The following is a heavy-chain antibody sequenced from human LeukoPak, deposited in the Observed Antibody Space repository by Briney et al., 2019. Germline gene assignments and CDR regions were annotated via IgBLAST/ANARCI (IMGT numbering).Heavy chain of an antibody. CDR3: ARGGSYSRGRLKRNWFDP. J-gene: IGHJ5*02. V-gene: IGHV1-8*01. CDR2: MNPNSGNT. Sequence: ASVKVSCKASGYTFTSYDINWVRQATGQGLEWMGWMNPNSGNTGYAQKFQGRVTMTRNTSISTAYMELGSLRSEDTAVYYCARGGSYSRGRLKRNWFDPWGQGTLVTVSS. CDR1: GYTFTSYD. D-gene: IGHD6-13*01.